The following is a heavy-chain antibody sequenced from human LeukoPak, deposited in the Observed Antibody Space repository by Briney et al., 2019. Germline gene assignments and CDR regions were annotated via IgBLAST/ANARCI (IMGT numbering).Heavy chain of an antibody. Sequence: LSLTCTVSGYSISSGYYWGWIRPAPGKGLEWISYLSSSGSTTYYADSVKGRFTISRDNAKNSLYLQMNSLRAEDTAVYYCARDLVGGNEGCWGQGTLVTVSS. CDR1: GYSISSGYY. CDR3: ARDLVGGNEGC. D-gene: IGHD4-23*01. J-gene: IGHJ4*02. V-gene: IGHV3-11*04. CDR2: LSSSGSTT.